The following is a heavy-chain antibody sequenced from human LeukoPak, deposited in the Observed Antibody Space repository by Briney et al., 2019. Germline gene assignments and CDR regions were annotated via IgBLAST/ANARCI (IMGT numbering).Heavy chain of an antibody. CDR2: IIGDGSST. D-gene: IGHD3-3*01. Sequence: GGSLRLSCAASGFTFSSYWMFWVRQPPGKGLLWVSRIIGDGSSTSYAESVKGRFTISRDNAKNTLYLQMNSRRAEDTAVYYCARGGSGNYYTTWGQGTLVTVSS. V-gene: IGHV3-74*01. CDR3: ARGGSGNYYTT. CDR1: GFTFSSYW. J-gene: IGHJ5*02.